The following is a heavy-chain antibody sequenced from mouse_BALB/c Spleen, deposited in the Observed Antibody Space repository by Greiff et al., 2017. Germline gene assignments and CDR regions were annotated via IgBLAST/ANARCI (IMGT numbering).Heavy chain of an antibody. V-gene: IGHV1-80*01. CDR2: IYPGDGDT. CDR1: GYAFSSYW. D-gene: IGHD3-1*01. Sequence: VQLQQSGAELVRPGSSVKISCKASGYAFSSYWMNWVKQRPGQGLEWIGQIYPGDGDTNYNGKFKGKATLTADKSSSTAYMQLSSLTSEDSAVYFCARAGGDGRFAYWGQGTLVTVS. CDR3: ARAGGDGRFAY. J-gene: IGHJ3*01.